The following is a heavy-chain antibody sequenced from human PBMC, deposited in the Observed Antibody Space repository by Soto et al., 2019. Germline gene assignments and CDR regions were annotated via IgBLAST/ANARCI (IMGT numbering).Heavy chain of an antibody. CDR3: ARLLAVYYDSSGYYSGGYFDY. D-gene: IGHD3-22*01. CDR1: GYSFTSYW. V-gene: IGHV5-51*01. J-gene: IGHJ4*02. CDR2: IYPGDSDT. Sequence: PGESLKISCKGSGYSFTSYWIGWVRQMPGKGLEWMGIIYPGDSDTRYSPSFQGQVTISADKSISTAYLQWSSLKASDTAMYYCARLLAVYYDSSGYYSGGYFDYWGQGTLVTVSS.